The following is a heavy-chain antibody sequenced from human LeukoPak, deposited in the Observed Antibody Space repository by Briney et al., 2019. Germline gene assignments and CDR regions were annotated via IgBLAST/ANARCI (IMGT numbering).Heavy chain of an antibody. CDR2: IDFSSTYI. Sequence: PGGSLRLSCAASGFTFSSYSMNWVRQAPGKGLEWVSSIDFSSTYIYYIDSVKGRFTISRDNARNSLYLQMNTLRAEDTAVYYCARDGTGFSSGMGVWGQGTTVTVSS. CDR3: ARDGTGFSSGMGV. J-gene: IGHJ6*02. CDR1: GFTFSSYS. V-gene: IGHV3-21*06. D-gene: IGHD7-27*01.